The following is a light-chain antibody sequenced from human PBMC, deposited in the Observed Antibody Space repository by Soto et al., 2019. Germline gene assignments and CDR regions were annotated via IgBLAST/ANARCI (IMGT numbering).Light chain of an antibody. CDR2: EGS. J-gene: IGLJ2*01. Sequence: QSALTQPASVSGSPGQSITISCTGTSSDVGGYTFVSWYRHHPGKAPKLLIYEGSKRPSGVSNRFSGSKSGDTASLTISGLQAEDEADYYCCSYAGSSTFVVFGGGTKLTVL. CDR3: CSYAGSSTFVV. CDR1: SSDVGGYTF. V-gene: IGLV2-23*03.